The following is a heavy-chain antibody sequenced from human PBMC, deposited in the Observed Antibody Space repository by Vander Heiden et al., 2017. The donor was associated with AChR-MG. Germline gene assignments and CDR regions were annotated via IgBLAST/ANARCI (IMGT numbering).Heavy chain of an antibody. J-gene: IGHJ3*02. CDR2: LSGSGDST. D-gene: IGHD3-10*01. CDR1: GFTFSSDA. CDR3: AKGDSRGGVIWNDAFDI. V-gene: IGHV3-23*01. Sequence: EVQLLESGGGLVQPGGSLRLSCTASGFTFSSDAMSWVRQAPGKGLEWVSSLSGSGDSTYYADSVKGRFTISRDNSKNTLYLQMNSLRAEDTAVYYCAKGDSRGGVIWNDAFDIWGQGTMVTVSS.